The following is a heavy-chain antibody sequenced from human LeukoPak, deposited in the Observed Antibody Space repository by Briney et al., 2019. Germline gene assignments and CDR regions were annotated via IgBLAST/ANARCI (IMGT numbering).Heavy chain of an antibody. D-gene: IGHD3-22*01. V-gene: IGHV3-23*01. CDR3: AKGSYYDSSGSFYFDY. J-gene: IGHJ4*02. CDR2: ISGSGDNT. CDR1: GFTFSSYA. Sequence: GGSLRHSCAASGFTFSSYAMSWVRQAPGKGLEWVSGISGSGDNTYYADSVKGRFTISRDNSKNTLYVQVNSLGTEDTAAYYCAKGSYYDSSGSFYFDYWGQGTLVTVSS.